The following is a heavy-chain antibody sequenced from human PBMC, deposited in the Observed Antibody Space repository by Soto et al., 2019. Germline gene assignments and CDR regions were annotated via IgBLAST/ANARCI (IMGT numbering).Heavy chain of an antibody. D-gene: IGHD3-3*01. CDR3: ATRITVFGLLIPPFDP. CDR1: GGSVTGYY. CDR2: INHTGGT. J-gene: IGHJ5*02. Sequence: SGTLSLTCAVYGGSVTGYYWNWIRQPPGKGLEWIGEINHTGGTPYTPSLKSRVTMSVDTSKNQFSLRLSSVTAADTAIYYCATRITVFGLLIPPFDPWGQGTQVTVSS. V-gene: IGHV4-34*01.